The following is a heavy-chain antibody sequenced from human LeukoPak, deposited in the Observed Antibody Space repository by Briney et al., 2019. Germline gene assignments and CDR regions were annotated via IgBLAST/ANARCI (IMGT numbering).Heavy chain of an antibody. V-gene: IGHV4-39*01. J-gene: IGHJ4*02. Sequence: SETPSLTCTVSGGSIRSSYYCWGWIRQPPGKGLEWIGSIYDSGITHYNPSLESRVTISADTSTNEFSLKLRSVTAADTAMYYCARDHGDFVQHDWGQGTLVTVSS. CDR1: GGSIRSSYYC. D-gene: IGHD4-17*01. CDR2: IYDSGIT. CDR3: ARDHGDFVQHD.